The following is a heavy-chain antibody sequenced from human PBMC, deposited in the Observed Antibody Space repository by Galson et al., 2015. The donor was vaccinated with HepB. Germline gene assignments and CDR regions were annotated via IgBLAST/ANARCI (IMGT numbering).Heavy chain of an antibody. CDR1: GYTFSSYS. CDR3: ARGALAAVVNANLNNWFDP. V-gene: IGHV1-18*01. Sequence: SVKVSCKASGYTFSSYSIAWVRQAPGQGLEWMGWISAYDSSTNYAQKFQGRVTMTTETSTTTAYLELRSLRSDDTAVYYCARGALAAVVNANLNNWFDPWGQGTLVTVSS. J-gene: IGHJ5*02. D-gene: IGHD2-21*01. CDR2: ISAYDSST.